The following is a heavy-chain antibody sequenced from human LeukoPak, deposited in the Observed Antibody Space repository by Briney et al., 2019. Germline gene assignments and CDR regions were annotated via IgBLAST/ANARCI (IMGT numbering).Heavy chain of an antibody. D-gene: IGHD2-2*01. CDR1: GGSISSSSYY. Sequence: RPSETLSLTCTVSGGSISSSSYYWGWIRQPPGKGLEWIGSIYYSGSTYYNPSLKSRVTISVDTSKNQFSLKLSSVTAADTAVYYCASSDCSSTSCYDVLRMNWGQGTLVTVSS. V-gene: IGHV4-39*07. J-gene: IGHJ4*02. CDR3: ASSDCSSTSCYDVLRMN. CDR2: IYYSGST.